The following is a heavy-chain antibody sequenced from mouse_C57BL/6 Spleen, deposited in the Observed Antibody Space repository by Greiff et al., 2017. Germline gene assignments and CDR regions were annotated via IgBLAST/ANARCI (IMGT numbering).Heavy chain of an antibody. D-gene: IGHD2-2*01. CDR1: GYTFTDYE. V-gene: IGHV1-15*01. Sequence: QVQLQQSGAELVRPGASVTLSCKASGYTFTDYEMHWVKQTPVHGLEWIGAIDPETGGTAYNQKFKGKAILTADKSSSTAYMELRSLTSEDSAVYYCAREEGYGSHYFDYWGQGTTLTVSS. CDR2: IDPETGGT. J-gene: IGHJ2*01. CDR3: AREEGYGSHYFDY.